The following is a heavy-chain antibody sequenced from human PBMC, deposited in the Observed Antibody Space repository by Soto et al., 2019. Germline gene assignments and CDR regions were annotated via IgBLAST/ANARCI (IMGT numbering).Heavy chain of an antibody. Sequence: ASVKVSCKASGYTFISYDINWVRQATGQGLEWMGWMNPNSGNTGYAQKFQGRVTMTRNTSISTAYMKLSSLRSEDTAVYYCARRYQAFGKYYFDYWGQGTLVTVSS. CDR3: ARRYQAFGKYYFDY. CDR2: MNPNSGNT. D-gene: IGHD3-10*01. V-gene: IGHV1-8*01. CDR1: GYTFISYD. J-gene: IGHJ4*02.